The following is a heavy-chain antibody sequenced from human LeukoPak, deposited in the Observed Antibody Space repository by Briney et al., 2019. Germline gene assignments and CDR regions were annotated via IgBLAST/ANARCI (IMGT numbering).Heavy chain of an antibody. V-gene: IGHV3-7*03. J-gene: IGHJ5*02. CDR3: ARDSGGWFAWGGNWFDP. CDR1: GFTFSNYW. CDR2: IKQDGNEK. Sequence: PGGSLRLSCAASGFTFSNYWMSWVRQAPGKGLEWVANIKQDGNEKYYVDSVKGRFTISRDNAKNSLYLQMNSLRAEDTAVYYWARDSGGWFAWGGNWFDPWGQGTLVPVSS. D-gene: IGHD6-19*01.